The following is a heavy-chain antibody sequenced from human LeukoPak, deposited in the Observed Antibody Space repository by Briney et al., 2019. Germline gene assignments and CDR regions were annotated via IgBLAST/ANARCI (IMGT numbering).Heavy chain of an antibody. J-gene: IGHJ5*02. D-gene: IGHD6-19*01. CDR1: GYTFTGYY. CDR3: ARDRVAVAGTVWFDP. Sequence: ATVKVSCKASGYTFTGYYMHWVRQAPGQGLEWMGWINPNSGGTNYAQKFQGRVTMTRDTSISTDYMELSRLRSDDTAVYYCARDRVAVAGTVWFDPWGQGTLVTVSA. CDR2: INPNSGGT. V-gene: IGHV1-2*02.